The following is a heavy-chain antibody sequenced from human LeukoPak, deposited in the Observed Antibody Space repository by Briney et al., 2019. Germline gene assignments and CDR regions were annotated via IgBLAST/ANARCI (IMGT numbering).Heavy chain of an antibody. J-gene: IGHJ4*02. V-gene: IGHV4-39*01. CDR3: ARSIAAAENFDY. Sequence: SETLSLTCTASGGSISSSSYYWGWIRQPPGKGLEWIGSIYYSGSTYYNPSLKSRVTISVDTSKNQFSLKLSSVTAADTAVYYCARSIAAAENFDYWGQGTLVTVSS. CDR1: GGSISSSSYY. CDR2: IYYSGST. D-gene: IGHD6-13*01.